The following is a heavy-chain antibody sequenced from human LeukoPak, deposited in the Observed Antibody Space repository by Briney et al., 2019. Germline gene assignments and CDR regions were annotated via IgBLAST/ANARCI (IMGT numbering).Heavy chain of an antibody. CDR2: IYTGGST. J-gene: IGHJ6*03. CDR3: ARVRPHPIIDV. Sequence: PGGSLRLSCAPSGFTVSSNYMSWVPQAPGKGLEWVSVIYTGGSTYYADSVKGRFTISRDNSKNTLYLQMNSLRPEDTAVYYCARVRPHPIIDVWGKGTTVTASS. CDR1: GFTVSSNY. V-gene: IGHV3-53*01. D-gene: IGHD6-6*01.